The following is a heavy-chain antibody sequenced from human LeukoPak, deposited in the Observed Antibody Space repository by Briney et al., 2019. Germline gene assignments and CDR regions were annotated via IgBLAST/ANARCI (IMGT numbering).Heavy chain of an antibody. CDR2: INHSGST. V-gene: IGHV4-34*01. D-gene: IGHD2-15*01. J-gene: IGHJ6*03. CDR1: GGSFSGYY. CDR3: ARTMEGYCSGGSCYQYSYYMDV. Sequence: SETLSLTCAVYGGSFSGYYWSWIRQPPGKGLEWIGEINHSGSTNCNPSLKSRVTISVETSKNQFSLKLTSVTAADTAVYYCARTMEGYCSGGSCYQYSYYMDVWGKGTTVTVSS.